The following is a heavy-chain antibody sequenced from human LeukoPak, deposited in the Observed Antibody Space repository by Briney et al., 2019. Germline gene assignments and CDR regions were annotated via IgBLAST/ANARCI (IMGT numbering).Heavy chain of an antibody. V-gene: IGHV4-59*08. CDR3: ATRYNWNDAYYYYYYMDV. CDR2: IYYSGST. Sequence: SETLSLTCTVSGDSISNYYWSWIRQPPGKGLEWIGYIYYSGSTNYNPSLKSRVTISVDTSKNQFSLKLSSVTAADTAVYYCATRYNWNDAYYYYYYMDVWGKGTTVTVSS. CDR1: GDSISNYY. D-gene: IGHD1-20*01. J-gene: IGHJ6*03.